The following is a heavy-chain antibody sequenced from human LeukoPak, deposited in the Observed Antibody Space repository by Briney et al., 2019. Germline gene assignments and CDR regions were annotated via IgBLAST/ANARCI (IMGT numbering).Heavy chain of an antibody. Sequence: ASVTVSYTPSGYTFTIYGISWVRQAPGQGREWLEWINPNSSGTNYAQKFQGRVTMTRVTSISTAYMERSRLRSDDTAVYYCARGERIDGYNRWGQGTLVTGSS. V-gene: IGHV1-2*02. J-gene: IGHJ4*02. CDR3: ARGERIDGYNR. CDR2: INPNSSGT. D-gene: IGHD5-24*01. CDR1: GYTFTIYG.